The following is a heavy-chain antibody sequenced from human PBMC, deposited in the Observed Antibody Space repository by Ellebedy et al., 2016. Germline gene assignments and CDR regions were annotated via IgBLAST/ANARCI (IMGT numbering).Heavy chain of an antibody. D-gene: IGHD3-22*01. CDR2: INYSGGSP. CDR1: GFTFSSYA. V-gene: IGHV3-23*01. J-gene: IGHJ4*02. CDR3: ATPQSYYDSSGYYGALDY. Sequence: GGSLRLXXAASGFTFSSYAMSWVRQAPGKGLEWVSAINYSGGSPYYADSVEGRFTISRDNSKNTLYLQMNSLRAEDTAVYYCATPQSYYDSSGYYGALDYWGQGTLVTVSS.